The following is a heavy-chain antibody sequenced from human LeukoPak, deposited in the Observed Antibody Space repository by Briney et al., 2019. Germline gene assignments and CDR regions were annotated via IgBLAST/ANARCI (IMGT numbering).Heavy chain of an antibody. CDR1: GGSISSSPFY. D-gene: IGHD6-19*01. Sequence: SETLSVTCTVSGGSISSSPFYWGWIRQPPGKGLEWIGSIYSSGSTYYNPSLKSRVTISVDKSKNQFSLNLNSVTAADTAVYVCARQGWYCGGCSAFDIWGEGTMVAVSS. J-gene: IGHJ3*02. V-gene: IGHV4-39*01. CDR3: ARQGWYCGGCSAFDI. CDR2: IYSSGST.